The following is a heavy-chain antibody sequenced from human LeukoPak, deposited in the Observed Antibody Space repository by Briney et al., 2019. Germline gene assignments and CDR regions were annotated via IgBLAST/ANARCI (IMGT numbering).Heavy chain of an antibody. V-gene: IGHV3-74*01. J-gene: IGHJ5*02. CDR2: ISGNGTAR. D-gene: IGHD3-10*01. CDR3: VRGRGSYGWFDP. Sequence: GGSLRLSCAASGFTFSRHWMTWVRQVPGNGLVWVSRISGNGTARNYADSVKGRFTISRDDAKNTVDLQMNSLRGEDTAVYYCVRGRGSYGWFDPWGQGTLVTVSS. CDR1: GFTFSRHW.